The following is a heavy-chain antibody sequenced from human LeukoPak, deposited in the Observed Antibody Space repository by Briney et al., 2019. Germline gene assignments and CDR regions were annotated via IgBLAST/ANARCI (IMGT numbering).Heavy chain of an antibody. Sequence: HSGGSLRLSCAVSGFCFTNFWMSWVRQAPGRGLEWVANIHPEGNEKYHVESVKGRFTISRDNTKNLLFLQMNGLRVEDTAVYYCARGDAFSGDHWGQGTLVTVSS. CDR1: GFCFTNFW. J-gene: IGHJ4*02. CDR3: ARGDAFSGDH. CDR2: IHPEGNEK. V-gene: IGHV3-7*04.